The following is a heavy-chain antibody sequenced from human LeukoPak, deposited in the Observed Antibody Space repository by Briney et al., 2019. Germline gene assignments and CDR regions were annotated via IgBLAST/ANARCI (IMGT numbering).Heavy chain of an antibody. V-gene: IGHV1-69*05. J-gene: IGHJ4*02. CDR2: IIPIFGTA. D-gene: IGHD1-26*01. Sequence: SVKVSCKASGGTFSSYAISWVRQAPGQGLEWMGRIIPIFGTANYAQKFQGRVTITTDESTSTAYMELSSLRSEDTAVYYCATDASVGGGGDYWGQGTLVTVSS. CDR1: GGTFSSYA. CDR3: ATDASVGGGGDY.